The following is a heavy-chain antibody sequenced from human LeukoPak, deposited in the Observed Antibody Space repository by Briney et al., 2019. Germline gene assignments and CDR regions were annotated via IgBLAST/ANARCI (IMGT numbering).Heavy chain of an antibody. J-gene: IGHJ5*02. CDR3: ARDRYASGSYYNPNNCFDP. Sequence: PGGSLRLSCAASGFTFSSYAMSWVRQAPGKGLEWVSAISGSGGSTYYADSVKGRFTISRDNSKNTLYLQMNSLRAEDTAVYYCARDRYASGSYYNPNNCFDPWGQGTLVTVSS. CDR1: GFTFSSYA. CDR2: ISGSGGST. D-gene: IGHD3-10*01. V-gene: IGHV3-23*01.